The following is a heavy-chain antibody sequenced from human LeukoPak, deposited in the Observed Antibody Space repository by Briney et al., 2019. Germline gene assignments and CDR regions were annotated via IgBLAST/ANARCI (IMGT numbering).Heavy chain of an antibody. D-gene: IGHD2-8*02. CDR3: ARATSTGDYFDY. Sequence: SETLSLTCTVSGGSISSSSYFWGWIRQPPGKGLEWIGSMYYSGSTYYNPSLKSRVTISVDTSKNQFSLKLSSVTAADTAVYYCARATSTGDYFDYWGQGTLVTVSS. J-gene: IGHJ4*02. CDR1: GGSISSSSYF. V-gene: IGHV4-39*07. CDR2: MYYSGST.